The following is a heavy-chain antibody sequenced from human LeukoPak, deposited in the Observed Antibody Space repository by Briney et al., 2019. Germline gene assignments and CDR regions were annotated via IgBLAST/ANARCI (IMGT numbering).Heavy chain of an antibody. V-gene: IGHV3-23*01. Sequence: GGSLRLSCAASGFTFSSYAMSWVRQAPGKGLKWVSAISGSGGSTYYADSTKGRFTISRDNSKNTLYLQMNSLRAEDTAVYYCATYTYYDILTGYWEDAFDIWGQGTMVTVSS. J-gene: IGHJ3*02. CDR2: ISGSGGST. CDR1: GFTFSSYA. D-gene: IGHD3-9*01. CDR3: ATYTYYDILTGYWEDAFDI.